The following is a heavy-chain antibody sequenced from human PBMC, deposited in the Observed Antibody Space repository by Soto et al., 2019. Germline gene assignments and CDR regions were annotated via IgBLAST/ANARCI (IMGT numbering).Heavy chain of an antibody. CDR3: ARRSLGSRYFDY. J-gene: IGHJ4*02. CDR2: IYYSGST. Sequence: QVQLQESGPGLVKPSQTLSLTCTVSGGSISSGGYNWSWIRQHPGKGLEWIGYIYYSGSTYYNPSLKSRVTISVDTSKNQFSLKLSSVTAADTAVYYCARRSLGSRYFDYWGQGTLVTVSS. D-gene: IGHD3-16*01. V-gene: IGHV4-31*03. CDR1: GGSISSGGYN.